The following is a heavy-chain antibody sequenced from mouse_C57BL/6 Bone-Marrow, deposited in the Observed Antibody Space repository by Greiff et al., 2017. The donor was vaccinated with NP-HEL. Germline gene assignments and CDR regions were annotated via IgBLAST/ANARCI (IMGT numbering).Heavy chain of an antibody. Sequence: DVKLVESGGGLVQPGGSLKLSCAASGFTFSDYYMYWVRQTPEKRLEGVAYISNGGGSTYYPDTVKGRFTISRDNAKNTLYLQMSRLKSEDTAMYYCARHGDYSNPYYYAMDYWGQGTSVTVSS. CDR3: ARHGDYSNPYYYAMDY. CDR1: GFTFSDYY. V-gene: IGHV5-12*01. J-gene: IGHJ4*01. CDR2: ISNGGGST. D-gene: IGHD2-5*01.